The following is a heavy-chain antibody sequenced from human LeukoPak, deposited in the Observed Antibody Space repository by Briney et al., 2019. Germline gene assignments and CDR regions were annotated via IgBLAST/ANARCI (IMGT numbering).Heavy chain of an antibody. Sequence: GGSLRLSCAASGFTFSNYWMSGFRQAPGKGLVGLANINQDGSEMYYVDSVKGRFTISRDNAKNSLYLQMNSLRAEDMALYYCAKGSITRVRGVHNWFDPWGQGTLVTVSS. V-gene: IGHV3-7*03. D-gene: IGHD3-10*01. CDR1: GFTFSNYW. J-gene: IGHJ5*02. CDR3: AKGSITRVRGVHNWFDP. CDR2: INQDGSEM.